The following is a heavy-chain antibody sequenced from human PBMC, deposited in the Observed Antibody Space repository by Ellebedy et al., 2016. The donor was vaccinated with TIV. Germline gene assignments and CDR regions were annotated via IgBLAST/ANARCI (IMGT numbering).Heavy chain of an antibody. CDR1: GFSVSGYF. Sequence: GGSLRLSCAASGFSVSGYFMSWVRQAPGKGLEWVSVIYTDETTFYADSVKGRFTVSRDNAGNTVYLHMNGLRAEDTAVYYCARDGYYGSGPGGMDVWGQGTTVTVSS. CDR3: ARDGYYGSGPGGMDV. D-gene: IGHD3-10*01. V-gene: IGHV3-53*01. CDR2: IYTDETT. J-gene: IGHJ6*02.